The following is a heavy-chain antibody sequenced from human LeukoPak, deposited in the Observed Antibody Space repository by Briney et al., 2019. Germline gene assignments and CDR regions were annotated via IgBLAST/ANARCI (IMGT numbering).Heavy chain of an antibody. D-gene: IGHD5-12*01. CDR1: GFTFDENG. CDR2: INWNGVST. J-gene: IGHJ6*03. CDR3: ARDGFNCNEMEYYYFYMDV. Sequence: PGGSLRLSCAASGFTFDENGMSWVRQAPGKGLEWVAGINWNGVSTDYADPVKGRFSISRDNAKDSLYLQMNSLTVEDTALYYCARDGFNCNEMEYYYFYMDVWGKGTTVTVS. V-gene: IGHV3-20*04.